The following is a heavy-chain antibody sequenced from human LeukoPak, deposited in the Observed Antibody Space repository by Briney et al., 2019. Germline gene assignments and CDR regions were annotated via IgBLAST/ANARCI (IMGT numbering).Heavy chain of an antibody. CDR2: INHSGST. J-gene: IGHJ6*03. CDR3: ARRHLYYYYYYMDV. V-gene: IGHV4-34*01. Sequence: SETLSLTCAVYGGSFSGYYWSWIRQPPGKGLEWIGEINHSGSTNYNPSLKSRVTISVDTSKNQFSLKLSSVTAADTAVCYCARRHLYYYYYYMDVWGKGTTVTVSS. CDR1: GGSFSGYY.